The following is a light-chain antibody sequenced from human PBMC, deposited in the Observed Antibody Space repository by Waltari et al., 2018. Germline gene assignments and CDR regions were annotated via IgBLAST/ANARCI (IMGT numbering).Light chain of an antibody. V-gene: IGLV2-11*01. CDR3: CSYAGSFPHVV. CDR1: SSDVGGYNS. J-gene: IGLJ2*01. CDR2: DVS. Sequence: QSALTQPRSVSGSPGQSVTISCTATSSDVGGYNSVSWYQQNPGKAPKLMIYDVSKRPSGVPSRFARSKSGNTASLTISGLQAEDEADYYCCSYAGSFPHVVFGGGTKLTVL.